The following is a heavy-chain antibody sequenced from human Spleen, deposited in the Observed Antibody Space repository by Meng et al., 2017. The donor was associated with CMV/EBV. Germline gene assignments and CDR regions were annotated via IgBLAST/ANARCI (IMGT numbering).Heavy chain of an antibody. CDR3: ASQSSIAVAGGGDINYYYYGMDV. Sequence: GSLRLSCTVSGYSISSGYYWGWIRQPPGKGLEWIGSINHSGSTYYNPSLKSRVTISVDTSKNQFSLKLSSVTAADTAVYYCASQSSIAVAGGGDINYYYYGMDVWGQGTTVTVSS. CDR2: INHSGST. CDR1: GYSISSGYY. V-gene: IGHV4-38-2*02. D-gene: IGHD6-19*01. J-gene: IGHJ6*02.